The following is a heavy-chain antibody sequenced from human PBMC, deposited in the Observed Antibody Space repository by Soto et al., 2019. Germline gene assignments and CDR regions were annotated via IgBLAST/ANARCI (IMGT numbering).Heavy chain of an antibody. CDR1: GFTFNDYY. CDR2: ISDSGSSI. Sequence: LRLSCVASGFTFNDYYMTWVRQAPGKGLEWISHISDSGSSIYYADSVKGRFTISRDNAMNSLYLHMNNLRAEDTAVYYCARDTAFIASGLFNPWGQGTLVTVSS. J-gene: IGHJ5*02. V-gene: IGHV3-11*01. D-gene: IGHD3-22*01. CDR3: ARDTAFIASGLFNP.